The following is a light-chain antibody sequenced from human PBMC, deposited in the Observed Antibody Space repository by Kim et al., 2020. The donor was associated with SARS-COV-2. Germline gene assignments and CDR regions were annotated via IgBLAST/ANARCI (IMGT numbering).Light chain of an antibody. CDR3: QSRDISGSHVV. J-gene: IGLJ3*02. V-gene: IGLV3-19*01. CDR1: SLRNYY. CDR2: GKN. Sequence: SSELTQDPAVSVALGQTVKITCQGDSLRNYYATWYQQKPGQAPILVIFGKNYRPSGIPDRFSGSISGNTASLTIAGAQAEDEADYHCQSRDISGSHVVFAGGTSLTVL.